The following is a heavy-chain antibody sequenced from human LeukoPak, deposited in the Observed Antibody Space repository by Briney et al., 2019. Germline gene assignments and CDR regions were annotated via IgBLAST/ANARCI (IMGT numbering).Heavy chain of an antibody. V-gene: IGHV3-64*01. J-gene: IGHJ4*02. CDR1: GFTFSSYA. CDR2: ISSNGGST. Sequence: GGSLRLSCAASGFTFSSYAMHWVRQAPGKGLEYVSAISSNGGSTYYANSVKGRFTISRDNSKNTLYLQMGSLRAEDMAVYYCARDSITMVRGAFDYWGQGTLVTVSS. CDR3: ARDSITMVRGAFDY. D-gene: IGHD3-10*01.